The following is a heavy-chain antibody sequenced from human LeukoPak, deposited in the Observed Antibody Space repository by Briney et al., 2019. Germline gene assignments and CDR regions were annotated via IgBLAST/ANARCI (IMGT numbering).Heavy chain of an antibody. CDR2: IYYSGST. J-gene: IGHJ4*02. CDR3: ARDVFAVTLYYFDY. Sequence: PSETLSLTCTVSGGSISSSSYYWDWIRQPPGKGLEWIGSIYYSGSTYYNPSLKSRVTISVDTSKNQFSLKLSSVTAADTAVYYCARDVFAVTLYYFDYWGQGTLVTVSS. CDR1: GGSISSSSYY. V-gene: IGHV4-39*07. D-gene: IGHD4-17*01.